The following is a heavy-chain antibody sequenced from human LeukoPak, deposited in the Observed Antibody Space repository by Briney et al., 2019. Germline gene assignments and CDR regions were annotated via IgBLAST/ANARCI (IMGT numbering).Heavy chain of an antibody. D-gene: IGHD3-3*01. CDR3: ARGSGQLPYYYMDV. CDR1: GGSITNGGYY. Sequence: SETLSLTCTVSGGSITNGGYYWSWIRQPAGKGLEWIGRIYTTGNTNYNPSLKSRVTISLDTSKNQFSLKLSSVSAEDTALYYCARGSGQLPYYYMDVWGKGTTVTVSS. J-gene: IGHJ6*03. V-gene: IGHV4-61*02. CDR2: IYTTGNT.